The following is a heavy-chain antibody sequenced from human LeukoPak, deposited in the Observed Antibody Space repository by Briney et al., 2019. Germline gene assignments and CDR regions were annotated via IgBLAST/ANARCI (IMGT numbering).Heavy chain of an antibody. D-gene: IGHD3-10*01. CDR2: ISGSGGST. CDR1: GFTFSSYV. CDR3: AKHYRLPFSHFDY. Sequence: GGSLRLSCAASGFTFSSYVMSWVRQAPGKGLEWVSAISGSGGSTYYADSVKGRFTISRDNSKNTLYLQMNSLRAEDTAVYYCAKHYRLPFSHFDYWGQGTLVTVSS. V-gene: IGHV3-23*01. J-gene: IGHJ4*02.